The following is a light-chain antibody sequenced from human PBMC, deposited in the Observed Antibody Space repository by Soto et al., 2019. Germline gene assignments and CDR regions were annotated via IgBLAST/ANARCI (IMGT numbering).Light chain of an antibody. Sequence: PGERATLSCRASQSVSSYLAWYQQKPGQAPRLLIYGASSRATGIPDRFSGSGSGTDFTLTISRLEPEDFAVYYCQQYGSSLITFGQGTRLEI. CDR2: GAS. CDR1: QSVSSY. V-gene: IGKV3-20*01. J-gene: IGKJ5*01. CDR3: QQYGSSLIT.